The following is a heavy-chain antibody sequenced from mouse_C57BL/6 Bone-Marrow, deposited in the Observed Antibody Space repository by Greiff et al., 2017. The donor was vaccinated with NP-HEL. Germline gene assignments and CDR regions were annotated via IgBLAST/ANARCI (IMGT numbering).Heavy chain of an antibody. J-gene: IGHJ2*01. CDR1: GFTFSSYG. CDR3: ARPSTMVTVDFDY. CDR2: ISSGGSYT. V-gene: IGHV5-6*01. Sequence: EVMLVESGGDLVKPGGSLKLSCAASGFTFSSYGMSWVRQTPDKRLEWVATISSGGSYTYYPDSVKGRFTISRDNAKNTLYLQMSSLKSEDTAMYYCARPSTMVTVDFDYWGQGTTLTVSS. D-gene: IGHD2-2*01.